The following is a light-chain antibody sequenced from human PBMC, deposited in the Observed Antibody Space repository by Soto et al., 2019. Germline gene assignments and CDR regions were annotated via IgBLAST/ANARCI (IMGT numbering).Light chain of an antibody. CDR2: GAS. Sequence: EIVMTQSPATMSVSTGERATLSCRASQSVSDNLAWSQQKHGQAPRLLIYGASTRDNGIPARCSGSGSGTEFTLTISCLQSEEFAVYCFQQYNNWPQTFGQATKVEIQ. J-gene: IGKJ1*01. V-gene: IGKV3-15*01. CDR1: QSVSDN. CDR3: QQYNNWPQT.